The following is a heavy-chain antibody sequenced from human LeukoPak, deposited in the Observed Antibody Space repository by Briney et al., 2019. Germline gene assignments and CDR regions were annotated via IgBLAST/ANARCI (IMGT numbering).Heavy chain of an antibody. CDR1: GFTFSSYS. V-gene: IGHV3-21*01. J-gene: IGHJ4*02. Sequence: GGSLRLSCAASGFTFSSYSMNWVRQAPGKGLEWVSSISSSSSYIYYADSVKGRFTISRDNAKNSLYLQMNSLRAEDTAVYYCASGIWSGSPYFDYWGQGTLVTVSS. CDR2: ISSSSSYI. D-gene: IGHD3-3*01. CDR3: ASGIWSGSPYFDY.